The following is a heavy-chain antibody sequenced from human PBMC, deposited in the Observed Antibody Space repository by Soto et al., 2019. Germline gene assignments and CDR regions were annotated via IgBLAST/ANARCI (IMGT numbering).Heavy chain of an antibody. J-gene: IGHJ3*02. V-gene: IGHV4-39*01. CDR2: IYYSGST. CDR1: GGSISSSSYY. D-gene: IGHD3-16*01. CDR3: ARHLITKYAFGI. Sequence: QLQLQESGPGLVKPSETLSLTCTVSGGSISSSSYYWGWIRQPPGQGLEWIGSIYYSGSTYYNPSLKSRVTISVDTSKAQLSLKLSSVTAADTAVYYCARHLITKYAFGIWGQGTMVTVSS.